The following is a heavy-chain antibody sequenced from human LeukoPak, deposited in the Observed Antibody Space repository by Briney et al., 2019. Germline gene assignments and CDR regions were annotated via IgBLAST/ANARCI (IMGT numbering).Heavy chain of an antibody. V-gene: IGHV1-18*01. CDR1: GYTFTSYG. CDR3: ARDYYDSSGLVEFHYYYYYGMDV. CDR2: ISAYNGNT. D-gene: IGHD3-22*01. Sequence: ASVKVSCKASGYTFTSYGISWVRQAPGQGLEWMGWISAYNGNTNYAQKLQGRVTMTTDTSTSTAYMELRSLRSDDTAVYYCARDYYDSSGLVEFHYYYYYGMDVWGQGTTVTVSS. J-gene: IGHJ6*02.